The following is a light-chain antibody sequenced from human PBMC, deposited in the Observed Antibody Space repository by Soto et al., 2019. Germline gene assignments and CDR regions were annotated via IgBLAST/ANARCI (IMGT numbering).Light chain of an antibody. V-gene: IGKV3D-15*01. CDR3: QQYNNWPLT. Sequence: MTQSPSSVSASVGDRVTITCRASQGINNWLAWYQQKPGQAPRLLIYGASTRATGIPARFSGSGSGTEFTLTISSLQSEDFAVYYCQQYNNWPLTFGGGTKVEIK. CDR1: QGINNW. CDR2: GAS. J-gene: IGKJ4*01.